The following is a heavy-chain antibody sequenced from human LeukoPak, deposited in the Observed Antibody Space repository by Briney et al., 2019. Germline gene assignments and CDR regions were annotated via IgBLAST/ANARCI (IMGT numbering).Heavy chain of an antibody. Sequence: KPSETLSLTCTVSGGSISSSSYYWGWLRQPPGKGLEWIVSIYYSGSTYYNPSLKSRVTISVDTSKNQFSLKLSSVTAADTAVYYCARPSSSYINYYYGMDVWGQGTTVTVSS. J-gene: IGHJ6*02. V-gene: IGHV4-39*01. CDR3: ARPSSSYINYYYGMDV. CDR1: GGSISSSSYY. D-gene: IGHD6-6*01. CDR2: IYYSGST.